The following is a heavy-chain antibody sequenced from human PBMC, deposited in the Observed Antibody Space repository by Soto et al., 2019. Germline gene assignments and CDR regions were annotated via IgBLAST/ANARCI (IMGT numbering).Heavy chain of an antibody. CDR1: GGSISSYY. V-gene: IGHV4-59*01. D-gene: IGHD3-10*01. CDR2: IYYSGST. CDR3: AASYGSGSYSWFDP. Sequence: PSETLSLTCTVSGGSISSYYWSWIRQPPGKGLEWIGYIYYSGSTNYNPSLKSRVTISVDTSKNQFSLKLSSVTAADTAVYYCAASYGSGSYSWFDPWGQGTLVTVSS. J-gene: IGHJ5*02.